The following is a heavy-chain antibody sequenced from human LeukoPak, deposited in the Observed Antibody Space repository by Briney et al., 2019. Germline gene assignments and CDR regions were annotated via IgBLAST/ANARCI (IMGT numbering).Heavy chain of an antibody. J-gene: IGHJ4*02. CDR2: INHSGST. Sequence: SETLSLTCTVSGVSISSYYWSWIRQPPGKGLEWIGEINHSGSTNYNPSLKSRVTISVDTSKNQFSLKLSSVTAADTAVYYCARVEEVATTLPGYWGQGTLVTVSS. CDR1: GVSISSYY. D-gene: IGHD5-24*01. CDR3: ARVEEVATTLPGY. V-gene: IGHV4-34*01.